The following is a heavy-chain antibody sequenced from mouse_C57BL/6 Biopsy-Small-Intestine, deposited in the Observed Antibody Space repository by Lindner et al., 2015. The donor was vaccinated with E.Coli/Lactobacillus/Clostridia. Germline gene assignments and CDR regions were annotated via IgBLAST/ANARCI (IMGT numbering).Heavy chain of an antibody. D-gene: IGHD1-3*01. V-gene: IGHV1-64*01. CDR3: SREAGSNVLGFLEWLSTSYYFEY. Sequence: SVKVSCKASGYTFSNYNIHWVRQAPGQGLDWMGTIDPSGGTTTYAQKFQGRVTVTRDTSTSTVYSTLSSLRPEDTAIYYCSREAGSNVLGFLEWLSTSYYFEYWGQGTLVTVSS. CDR2: IDPSGGTT. J-gene: IGHJ2*01. CDR1: GYTFSNYN.